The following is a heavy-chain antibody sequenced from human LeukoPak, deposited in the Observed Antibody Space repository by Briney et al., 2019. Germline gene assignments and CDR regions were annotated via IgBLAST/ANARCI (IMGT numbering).Heavy chain of an antibody. Sequence: PGGSLRLSCAASGFTFSSFGMSWVRLAPGKGLEWVSAISGSGDRTYYADSVRGRFTISRDSSKNTLYLQMNGLRAEDTAVYYCAKESPRYYDFWSGYENWFDPWGQGTLVTVSS. V-gene: IGHV3-23*01. D-gene: IGHD3-3*01. CDR2: ISGSGDRT. CDR3: AKESPRYYDFWSGYENWFDP. J-gene: IGHJ5*02. CDR1: GFTFSSFG.